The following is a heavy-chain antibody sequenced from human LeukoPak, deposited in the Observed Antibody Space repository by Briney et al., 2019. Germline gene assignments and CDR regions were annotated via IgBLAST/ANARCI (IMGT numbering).Heavy chain of an antibody. J-gene: IGHJ6*02. D-gene: IGHD5-12*01. CDR3: ASLYSGYDSRRPTYYYYYGMDV. CDR2: IYSGGST. V-gene: IGHV3-53*04. Sequence: GGSLRLSCAASGFTVSSNYMCWVRQAPGKGLEWVSVIYSGGSTYYADSVKGRFTISRHNSKNTLYLQMNSLRAEDTAVYYCASLYSGYDSRRPTYYYYYGMDVWGQGTTVTVSS. CDR1: GFTVSSNY.